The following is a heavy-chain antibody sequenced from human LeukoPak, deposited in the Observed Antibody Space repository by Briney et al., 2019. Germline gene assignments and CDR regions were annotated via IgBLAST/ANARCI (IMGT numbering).Heavy chain of an antibody. CDR2: IYYSGST. D-gene: IGHD6-19*01. V-gene: IGHV4-39*01. CDR3: ARPYSSGARVDY. Sequence: SETLSLTCTVSGGSISSSSYYWGWIRQPPGKGLEWIGSIYYSGSTYYNPSLKSRVTISVDTSKNQFSLKLSSVTAADTAVYYCARPYSSGARVDYWGQGTLVTVS. J-gene: IGHJ4*02. CDR1: GGSISSSSYY.